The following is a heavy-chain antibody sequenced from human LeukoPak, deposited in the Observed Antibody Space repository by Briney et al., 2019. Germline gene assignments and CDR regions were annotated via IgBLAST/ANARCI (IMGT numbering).Heavy chain of an antibody. CDR2: IKSKTDGGTT. D-gene: IGHD3-9*01. CDR3: TTAPYYDILTGYYDY. V-gene: IGHV3-15*01. CDR1: GFTFSNAW. J-gene: IGHJ4*02. Sequence: GGSLRLSCAASGFTFSNAWMSWVRQAPGKGLDGVGRIKSKTDGGTTDYAAPVKGRFTISRDDSKNTLYLQMNSLKTEDTAVYYCTTAPYYDILTGYYDYWGQGTLVTVSS.